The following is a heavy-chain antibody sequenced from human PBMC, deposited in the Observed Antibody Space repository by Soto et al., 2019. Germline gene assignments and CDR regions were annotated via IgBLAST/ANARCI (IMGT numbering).Heavy chain of an antibody. J-gene: IGHJ1*01. CDR1: GGSFSGYY. D-gene: IGHD1-7*01. Sequence: PSETLSLTCAVYGGSFSGYYWSWIRQPPGKGLEWIGEINHSGSTNYNPSLKSRVTISVDTSKNQFSLKLSSVTAADTAVYYCARGAGTTAEYFQHWGQGTLVTVSS. CDR2: INHSGST. V-gene: IGHV4-34*01. CDR3: ARGAGTTAEYFQH.